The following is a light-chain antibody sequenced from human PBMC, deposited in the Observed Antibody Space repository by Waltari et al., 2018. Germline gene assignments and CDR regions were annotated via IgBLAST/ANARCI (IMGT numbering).Light chain of an antibody. CDR3: CSYAGSYTWV. Sequence: QSALTQPRSVSGSPGQSVTIACTGTSSDVGGYNYVSWYQQHPGKAPKFMIYGVTKRPSGVPYRFSGSKSGNTASLTISGLQPEDEADYYCCSYAGSYTWVFGGGTKLTVL. V-gene: IGLV2-11*01. J-gene: IGLJ3*02. CDR2: GVT. CDR1: SSDVGGYNY.